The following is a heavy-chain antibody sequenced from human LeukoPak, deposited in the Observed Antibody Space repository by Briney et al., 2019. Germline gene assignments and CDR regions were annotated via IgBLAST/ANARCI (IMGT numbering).Heavy chain of an antibody. Sequence: SETLSLTCTVSGGSISSGSYYWSWIRQPAGKGLEWIGRIYTSGSTNYNPSLKSRVTISVDTSKNQFSLKLSSVTAADTAVYYCARVDPLYYFDYWGQGTLVTVSS. J-gene: IGHJ4*02. CDR1: GGSISSGSYY. CDR3: ARVDPLYYFDY. CDR2: IYTSGST. V-gene: IGHV4-61*02.